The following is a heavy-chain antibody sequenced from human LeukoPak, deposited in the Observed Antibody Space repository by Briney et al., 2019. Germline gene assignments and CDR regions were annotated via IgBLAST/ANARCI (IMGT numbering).Heavy chain of an antibody. CDR2: IYDTGST. CDR3: QSRFLEWLLDY. J-gene: IGHJ4*02. V-gene: IGHV4-39*01. D-gene: IGHD3-3*01. CDR1: GFTSSSYA. Sequence: GSLRLSCAASGFTSSSYAMSWVRQAPGKGLEWIGSIYDTGSTFYNPSLKSRVIISVDTSKNQFSLKLSSVTAADTAVYYCQSRFLEWLLDYWGQGTLVTVSS.